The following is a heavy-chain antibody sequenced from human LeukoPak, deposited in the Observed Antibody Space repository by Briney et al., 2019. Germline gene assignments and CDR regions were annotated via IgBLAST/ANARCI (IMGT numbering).Heavy chain of an antibody. Sequence: PSETLSLTCTVSGGSISSYYWSWIRQPPGKGLEWIGYIYYSGSTNYNPSLKSRVTISVDTSKNQFSLKLSSVTAADTAVYYCARHENRGWYYFDYWGQGTLVTVSS. D-gene: IGHD6-19*01. J-gene: IGHJ4*02. V-gene: IGHV4-59*08. CDR1: GGSISSYY. CDR2: IYYSGST. CDR3: ARHENRGWYYFDY.